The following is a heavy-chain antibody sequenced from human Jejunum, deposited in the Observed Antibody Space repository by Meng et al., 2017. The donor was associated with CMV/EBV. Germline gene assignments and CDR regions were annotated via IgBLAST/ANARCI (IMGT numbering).Heavy chain of an antibody. J-gene: IGHJ6*02. D-gene: IGHD2-2*01. V-gene: IGHV3-30-3*01. CDR2: ISYDGTNK. Sequence: SSLLMHWVRPAPGKGLEWVGFISYDGTNKYYADSVKGRFTISRDNSKNTLYLQVNSLRPEDTAVYYCARGDCSSATCSVYYYGLDVWGQGTTVTVSS. CDR1: SSLL. CDR3: ARGDCSSATCSVYYYGLDV.